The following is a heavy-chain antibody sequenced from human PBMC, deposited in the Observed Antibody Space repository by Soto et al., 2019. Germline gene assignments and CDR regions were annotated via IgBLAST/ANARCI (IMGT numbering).Heavy chain of an antibody. Sequence: GSLRLSCAASGFSLTDVAMSWVRQAPGGGLEWVSAMSYSGYSTYYADSVKGRFTISRDNSKNTLYLQMNSLRAEDTAVYFCAKDKGQQLVPWFFDLWGRGTLVTVSS. V-gene: IGHV3-23*01. CDR2: MSYSGYST. CDR1: GFSLTDVA. J-gene: IGHJ2*01. CDR3: AKDKGQQLVPWFFDL. D-gene: IGHD6-13*01.